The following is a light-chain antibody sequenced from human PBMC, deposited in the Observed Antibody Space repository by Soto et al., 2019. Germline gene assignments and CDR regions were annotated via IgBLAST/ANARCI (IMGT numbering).Light chain of an antibody. CDR1: SSDVGGYNY. CDR2: DVS. Sequence: QSALTQPASVSGSPGQSITISCTGTSSDVGGYNYVSWYQQHPGKAPKLMIYDVSNRPSGVSNRFSGSKSGNTASLTISGLQAEYEADYYCSSYTSRSTLVVFGGGTKLTVL. J-gene: IGLJ2*01. V-gene: IGLV2-14*01. CDR3: SSYTSRSTLVV.